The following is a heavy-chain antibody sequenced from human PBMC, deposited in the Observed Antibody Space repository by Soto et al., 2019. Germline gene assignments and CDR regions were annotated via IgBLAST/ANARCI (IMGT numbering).Heavy chain of an antibody. D-gene: IGHD2-15*01. J-gene: IGHJ5*02. CDR3: ARGEVVASNWFDP. CDR1: GGSIIDSGSFY. CDR2: IYYSGST. Sequence: QVQMQESGPGLVKPSQTLYLTCSVSGGSIIDSGSFYWNWIRQHPGKGLELIGYIYYSGSTYYNRSLKSRATISLDTSKNQFSLKLTSVTAADTAIYYCARGEVVASNWFDPWGQGTLFTVSS. V-gene: IGHV4-31*03.